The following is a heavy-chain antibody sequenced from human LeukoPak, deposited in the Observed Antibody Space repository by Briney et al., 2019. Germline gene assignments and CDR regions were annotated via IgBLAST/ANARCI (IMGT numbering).Heavy chain of an antibody. CDR2: ISGSICRT. CDR3: AKDQRGGCDTTTCYLFDY. J-gene: IGHJ4*02. V-gene: IGHV3-23*01. D-gene: IGHD2-2*01. Sequence: GGSLRLSCAASGFTFSSYAMSWVRQAPGKGLEWVSVISGSICRTYYADSVKGRFTISRDNSKNTLYLQMNSLRAEDTAVYYCAKDQRGGCDTTTCYLFDYWGQGTLVTVSS. CDR1: GFTFSSYA.